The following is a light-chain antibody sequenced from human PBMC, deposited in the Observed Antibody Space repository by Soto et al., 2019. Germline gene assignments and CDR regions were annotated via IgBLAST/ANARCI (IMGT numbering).Light chain of an antibody. V-gene: IGKV1-5*03. Sequence: DIQMTQSPSTLSASVGDRVTITCRASQSISSWLAWYQQKPGKAPKLLIYKSSSLESGVPSRFSGSGSWTEFTLTIRSLQPDDFATYYCQQYNSYSRYTFGGGTKVEIK. J-gene: IGKJ4*01. CDR2: KSS. CDR3: QQYNSYSRYT. CDR1: QSISSW.